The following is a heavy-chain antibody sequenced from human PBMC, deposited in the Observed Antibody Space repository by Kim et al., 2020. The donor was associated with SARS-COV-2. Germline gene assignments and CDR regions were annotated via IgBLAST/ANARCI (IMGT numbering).Heavy chain of an antibody. J-gene: IGHJ5*02. Sequence: SNPALKSRVTISVDTSKTQFSLKLSSVTAADTAVYYCARQGDMYNWFDPWGQGTLVTVSS. D-gene: IGHD2-21*02. V-gene: IGHV4-39*01. CDR3: ARQGDMYNWFDP.